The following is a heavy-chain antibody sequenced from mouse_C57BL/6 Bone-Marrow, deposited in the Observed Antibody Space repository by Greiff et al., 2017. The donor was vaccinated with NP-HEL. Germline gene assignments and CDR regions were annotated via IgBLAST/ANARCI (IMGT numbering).Heavy chain of an antibody. V-gene: IGHV5-4*01. CDR2: ISDGGSYT. CDR1: GFTFSSYA. Sequence: DVMLVESGGGLVKPGGSLKLSCAASGFTFSSYAMSWVRQTPEKRLEWVATISDGGSYTYYPDNVKGRFTISRDNAKNNLYLQMSHLKSEDTAMYYCARDHGNRFAYWGQGTLVTVSA. CDR3: ARDHGNRFAY. D-gene: IGHD2-1*01. J-gene: IGHJ3*01.